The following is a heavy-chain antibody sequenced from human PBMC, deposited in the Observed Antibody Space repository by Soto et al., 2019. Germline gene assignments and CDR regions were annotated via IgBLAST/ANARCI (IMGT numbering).Heavy chain of an antibody. V-gene: IGHV4-34*01. Sequence: PSETLSLTCAVSGGSFSGYYWTWIRQIPGKGLECIGEINQSANTKYNPSLMSRVTMSVDTSRNQFSLKLRSVTAADTAVYYCARPSYALNWDFHYGMQVWGQGTSVTVSS. D-gene: IGHD2-2*01. CDR3: ARPSYALNWDFHYGMQV. J-gene: IGHJ6*02. CDR1: GGSFSGYY. CDR2: INQSANT.